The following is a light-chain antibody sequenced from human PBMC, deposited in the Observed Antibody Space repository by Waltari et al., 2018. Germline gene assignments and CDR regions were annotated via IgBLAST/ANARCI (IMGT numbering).Light chain of an antibody. CDR1: QNVLYSSNNRNY. CDR3: QQYYSSPWA. V-gene: IGKV4-1*01. Sequence: DIVMTQSPDSLAVSLGERATINCKSSQNVLYSSNNRNYLAWYQQIPGQPPKLLIYWASTRESGVPDRFSGSGSGTDFTLTISSLQAEDVAVYYCQQYYSSPWAFGQGTKVEI. CDR2: WAS. J-gene: IGKJ1*01.